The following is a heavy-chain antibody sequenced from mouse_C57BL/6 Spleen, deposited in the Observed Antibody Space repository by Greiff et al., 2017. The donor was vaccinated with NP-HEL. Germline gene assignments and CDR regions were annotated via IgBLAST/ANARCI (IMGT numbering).Heavy chain of an antibody. J-gene: IGHJ4*01. D-gene: IGHD1-1*02. CDR3: ARRGGDYAMDY. CDR2: ISSGGSYT. Sequence: EVQVVESGGDLVKPGGSLKLSCAASGFTFSSYGMSWVRQTPDKRLEWVATISSGGSYTYYPDSVKGRFTISRDNAKNTLYLQMSSLKSEDTAMYYCARRGGDYAMDYWGQGTSVTVSS. V-gene: IGHV5-6*01. CDR1: GFTFSSYG.